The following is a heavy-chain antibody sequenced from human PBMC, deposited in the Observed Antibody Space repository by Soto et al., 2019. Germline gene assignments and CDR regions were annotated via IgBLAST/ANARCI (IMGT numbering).Heavy chain of an antibody. CDR2: VYSSGGT. J-gene: IGHJ5*02. CDR1: GGSMSSYY. D-gene: IGHD3-3*01. Sequence: SETLSLTCSVSGGSMSSYYRTWIRQPAGKGLEWIGRVYSSGGTHYNSSLKSRVTISLDTSKNQFSLRLISVTAADTAVYYCARGQRFSDWFDPWGQGTLVTVSS. V-gene: IGHV4-4*07. CDR3: ARGQRFSDWFDP.